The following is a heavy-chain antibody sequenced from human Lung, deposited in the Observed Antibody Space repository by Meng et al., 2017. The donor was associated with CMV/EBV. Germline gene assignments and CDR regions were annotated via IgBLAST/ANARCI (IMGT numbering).Heavy chain of an antibody. Sequence: SGTXSLXXTVSGGPISSYYWSWIRQPPGKGLEWTGYIYYSGSTNYNPSLKSRVTISVDTSKNQFSLKLSSVTAADTAVYYCASVTGSSDSSGYYYYYGMDVWGQGXTVTVSS. CDR3: ASVTGSSDSSGYYYYYGMDV. CDR1: GGPISSYY. CDR2: IYYSGST. J-gene: IGHJ6*02. V-gene: IGHV4-59*01. D-gene: IGHD3-22*01.